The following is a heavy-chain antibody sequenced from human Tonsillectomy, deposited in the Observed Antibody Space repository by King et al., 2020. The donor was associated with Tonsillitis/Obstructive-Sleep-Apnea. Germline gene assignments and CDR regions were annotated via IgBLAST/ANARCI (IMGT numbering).Heavy chain of an antibody. CDR1: GFSLSTSGVG. Sequence: TLQESGPTLVKPTQTLTLTCTFSGFSLSTSGVGVGWIRQPPGKALEWLALIYWDDDKRYSPSLKSRLTITKDTSKNQVVLTMTNMDPVDTATYYCAHSPQWYYYYDSSGYYSVWFDPWGQGTLVTVSS. CDR3: AHSPQWYYYYDSSGYYSVWFDP. J-gene: IGHJ5*02. V-gene: IGHV2-5*02. D-gene: IGHD3-22*01. CDR2: IYWDDDK.